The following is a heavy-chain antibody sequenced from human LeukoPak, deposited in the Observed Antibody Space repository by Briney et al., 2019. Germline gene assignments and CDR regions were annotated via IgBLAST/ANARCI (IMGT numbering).Heavy chain of an antibody. CDR1: GFTFSRYW. V-gene: IGHV3-74*01. Sequence: GGSLRLSCAASGFTFSRYWMHWVRQAPGKGLVWVSRINSDGSSTSYADSVKGRFTVSRDNAKNTLYLQMSSLRAEDTAVYYCGSVFDYWGQGALVTVSS. CDR3: GSVFDY. CDR2: INSDGSST. J-gene: IGHJ4*02.